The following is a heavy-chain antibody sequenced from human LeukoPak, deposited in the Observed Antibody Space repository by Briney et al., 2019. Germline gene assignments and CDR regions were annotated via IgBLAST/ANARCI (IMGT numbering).Heavy chain of an antibody. V-gene: IGHV3-30*04. D-gene: IGHD2-2*01. Sequence: GRSLRLSCAASGFTFSSYAMHWVRQAPGKGLEWVAVISYDGSNKYYADSVKGRFTISRDNSKNTLYLQMNSLRAEDTAVYYCARDALPAATPYYFDYWGQGTLVTVSS. CDR3: ARDALPAATPYYFDY. CDR2: ISYDGSNK. J-gene: IGHJ4*02. CDR1: GFTFSSYA.